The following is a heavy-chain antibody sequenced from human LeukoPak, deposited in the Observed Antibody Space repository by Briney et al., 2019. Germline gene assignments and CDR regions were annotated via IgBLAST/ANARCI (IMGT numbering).Heavy chain of an antibody. D-gene: IGHD6-19*01. Sequence: SETLSLTCTVSGGSISSSSYYWGWIRQPPGKGLEWIGSIYYSGTTYYNPSLKSRVTISVDTSKNQFSLKLSSVTAADTAVYYCAGHRRGIAVAGYWGQGTLVTVSS. V-gene: IGHV4-39*01. CDR2: IYYSGTT. CDR1: GGSISSSSYY. CDR3: AGHRRGIAVAGY. J-gene: IGHJ4*02.